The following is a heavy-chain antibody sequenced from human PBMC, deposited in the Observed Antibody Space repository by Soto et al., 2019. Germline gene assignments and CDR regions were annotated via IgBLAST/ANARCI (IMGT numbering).Heavy chain of an antibody. V-gene: IGHV1-69*02. J-gene: IGHJ6*02. D-gene: IGHD2-2*01. CDR2: IIPILGIA. Sequence: QVQLVQSGAEVKKPGSSVKVSCKASGGTFSSYTISWVRQAPGQGLEWMGRIIPILGIANYAQKFQGRVTITADKSTSTADMALSSLCSEDTAVYYCARASCSSTSCYGSGDYGMDVWGQGTTVTVSS. CDR3: ARASCSSTSCYGSGDYGMDV. CDR1: GGTFSSYT.